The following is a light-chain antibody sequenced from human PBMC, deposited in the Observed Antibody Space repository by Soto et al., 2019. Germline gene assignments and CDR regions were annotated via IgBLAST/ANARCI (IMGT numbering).Light chain of an antibody. Sequence: QSVLTQPPSASGTPGQRVPISCSGSSFNIGSNTVNWYQQLPGTAPKLLIYSNNQRPSGVPDRFSGSKSGSSASLAISGLQSEDEADYYCAAWDDSLNGYVFGTGTKLTVL. CDR2: SNN. V-gene: IGLV1-44*01. CDR1: SFNIGSNT. J-gene: IGLJ1*01. CDR3: AAWDDSLNGYV.